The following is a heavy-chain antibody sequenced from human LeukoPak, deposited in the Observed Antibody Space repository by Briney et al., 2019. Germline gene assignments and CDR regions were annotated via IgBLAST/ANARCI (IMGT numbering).Heavy chain of an antibody. V-gene: IGHV3-7*01. Sequence: KPGGSLRLSCAASGFTFNNYWMMWVRQAPGKGLEWVANIREDGSEKNYVDSVKGRFTISRDNAKISLYLQMNSLRVEDAAVYYCATDRKVGTWDPRFDYWGQGTLVTVSS. CDR2: IREDGSEK. CDR1: GFTFNNYW. J-gene: IGHJ4*02. D-gene: IGHD4-23*01. CDR3: ATDRKVGTWDPRFDY.